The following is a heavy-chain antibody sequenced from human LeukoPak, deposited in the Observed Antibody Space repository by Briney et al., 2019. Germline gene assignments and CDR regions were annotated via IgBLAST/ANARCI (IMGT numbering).Heavy chain of an antibody. D-gene: IGHD3-16*01. CDR1: GFIFSDHY. CDR3: ARGNPLLMITFGGLFDY. CDR2: ISDGGRTI. J-gene: IGHJ4*02. V-gene: IGHV3-11*01. Sequence: GGSLRLSCGASGFIFSDHYMSWIRQAPGKGLEWISYISDGGRTIHYADSVKGRFTISRDNAKNSLYLQMNSLRPDDTAVYYCARGNPLLMITFGGLFDYWGQGTLATVSS.